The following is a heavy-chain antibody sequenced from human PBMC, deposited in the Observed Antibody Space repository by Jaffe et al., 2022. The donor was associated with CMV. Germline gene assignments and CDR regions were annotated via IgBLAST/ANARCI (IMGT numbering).Heavy chain of an antibody. CDR2: IWYDGSNK. CDR3: ARAPAEGDYVWGSYRLDYYYGMDV. D-gene: IGHD3-16*02. CDR1: GFTFSSYG. Sequence: QVQLVESGGGVVQPGRSLRLSCAASGFTFSSYGMHWVRQAPGKGLEWVAVIWYDGSNKYYADSVKGRFTISRDNSKNTLYLQMNSLRAEDTAVYYCARAPAEGDYVWGSYRLDYYYGMDVWGQGTTVTVSS. V-gene: IGHV3-33*01. J-gene: IGHJ6*02.